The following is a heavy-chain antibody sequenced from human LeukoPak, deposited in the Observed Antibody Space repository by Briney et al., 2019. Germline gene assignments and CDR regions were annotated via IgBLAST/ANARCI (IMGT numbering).Heavy chain of an antibody. Sequence: PGRSLRLSCAASGFTFSSYGMHWVRQAPGKGLEWVAVISYDGSNKYYADSVKGRFTISRDNSKNTLYLQMNSLRAEDTAVYYCAKGDYGSGSYYSETDVPYFDYWGQGTLVTVSS. CDR1: GFTFSSYG. V-gene: IGHV3-30*18. J-gene: IGHJ4*02. CDR3: AKGDYGSGSYYSETDVPYFDY. D-gene: IGHD3-10*01. CDR2: ISYDGSNK.